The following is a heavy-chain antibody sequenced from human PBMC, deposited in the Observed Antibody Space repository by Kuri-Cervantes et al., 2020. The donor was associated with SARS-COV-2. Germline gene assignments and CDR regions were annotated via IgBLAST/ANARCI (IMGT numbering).Heavy chain of an antibody. J-gene: IGHJ2*01. CDR2: INPNSGGT. D-gene: IGHD1-7*01. CDR1: GYTFTDYY. V-gene: IGHV1-2*04. Sequence: ASVKVSCKASGYTFTDYYVHWVRQAPGQGLEWMGWINPNSGGTNYAQKFQGWVTMTRDTSISTAYMELSRLRSDDTAVYYCARGGITGTTGNWYFDLWGRGTLVTVSS. CDR3: ARGGITGTTGNWYFDL.